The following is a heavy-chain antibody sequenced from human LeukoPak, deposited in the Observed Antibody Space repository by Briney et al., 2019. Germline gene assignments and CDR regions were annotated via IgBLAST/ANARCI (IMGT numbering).Heavy chain of an antibody. D-gene: IGHD3-10*01. V-gene: IGHV3-23*01. Sequence: GGSLRLSCAASGFTFSSYGMNWVRQAPGKGLEWVSGISGNGGSTYYADSVKGRFTISRDNSKSTMFLQMNSLRAEDTAVYYCAKFSGSSDSSYYYYYMDVWGKGTTVTVSS. CDR3: AKFSGSSDSSYYYYYMDV. J-gene: IGHJ6*03. CDR2: ISGNGGST. CDR1: GFTFSSYG.